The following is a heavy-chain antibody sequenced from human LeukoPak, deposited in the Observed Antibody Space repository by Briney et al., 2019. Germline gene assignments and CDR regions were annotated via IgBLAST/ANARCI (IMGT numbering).Heavy chain of an antibody. CDR2: IKQDGSEK. CDR1: GFTFSSYW. J-gene: IGHJ6*02. D-gene: IGHD1-1*01. V-gene: IGHV3-7*01. Sequence: GSLRPSCAASGFTFSSYWMSWVRPAPREGLGWVANIKQDGSEKYYVDSVKGRFTISRNNAKNSLYLQMNSLRGEGTAVYYCARDDGGNWNGLFDYYGMDVWGQGTTVTVSS. CDR3: ARDDGGNWNGLFDYYGMDV.